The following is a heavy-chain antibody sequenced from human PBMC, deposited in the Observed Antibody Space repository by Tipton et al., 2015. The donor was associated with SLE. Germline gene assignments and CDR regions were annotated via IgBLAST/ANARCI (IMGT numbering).Heavy chain of an antibody. CDR3: AMTSGDSWAFDY. D-gene: IGHD2-21*02. Sequence: SLRLSCAASGFTFSSNYMSWVRQAPGKGLEWVSVIYSGGSTYYADSVKGRFTISRDNSKNTLYLQMNSLRAEDTAVYYCAMTSGDSWAFDYWGQGTLVTVSS. CDR1: GFTFSSNY. J-gene: IGHJ4*02. CDR2: IYSGGST. V-gene: IGHV3-53*01.